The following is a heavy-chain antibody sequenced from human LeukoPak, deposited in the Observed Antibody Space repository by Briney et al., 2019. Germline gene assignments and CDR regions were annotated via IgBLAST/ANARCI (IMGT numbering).Heavy chain of an antibody. CDR2: IYYSGST. CDR3: ARGPYCSSTSCYTRPYYYYGMDV. Sequence: SETLSLTCTVSGGSISTYYWSWIRQPPGKGLEWIGYIYYSGSTNYNPSLKSRVTISVDTSKNQFSLKLSSVTAADTAVYYCARGPYCSSTSCYTRPYYYYGMDVWGQGTTVTVSS. V-gene: IGHV4-59*01. CDR1: GGSISTYY. J-gene: IGHJ6*02. D-gene: IGHD2-2*02.